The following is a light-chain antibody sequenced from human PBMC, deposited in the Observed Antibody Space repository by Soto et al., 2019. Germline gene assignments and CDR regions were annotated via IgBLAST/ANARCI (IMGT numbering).Light chain of an antibody. CDR2: AAS. V-gene: IGKV1-39*01. J-gene: IGKJ1*01. CDR3: QQSYRLEGQWT. Sequence: DIQMTQSPSSLSASVGDRVTITCRASQSISSYLNWYQQKPGKAPKLLIYAASSLQSGVPSRFSGSGSGTDFTLTISSLPPEDFATYYCQQSYRLEGQWTFGQGTKVEIK. CDR1: QSISSY.